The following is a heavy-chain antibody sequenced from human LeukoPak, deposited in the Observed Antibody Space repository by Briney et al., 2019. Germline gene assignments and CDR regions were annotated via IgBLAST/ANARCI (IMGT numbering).Heavy chain of an antibody. V-gene: IGHV1-2*02. J-gene: IGHJ5*02. CDR3: ARAAILTCSGGNCYSGWFDP. CDR1: GYTFTGYY. Sequence: GASVKVSCKASGYTFTGYYMHWVRQAPGQGLEWMGWINPNSGGTNYAQKFQGRVTMTRDTSISTAYMELSRLRSDDTAVYYCARAAILTCSGGNCYSGWFDPWGQGTLVTVSS. D-gene: IGHD2-15*01. CDR2: INPNSGGT.